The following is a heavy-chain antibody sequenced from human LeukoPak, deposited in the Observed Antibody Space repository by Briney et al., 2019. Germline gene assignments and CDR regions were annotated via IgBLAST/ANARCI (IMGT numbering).Heavy chain of an antibody. V-gene: IGHV3-48*03. CDR3: AELGITMIGGV. CDR1: GFTFSSHG. J-gene: IGHJ6*04. Sequence: GGSLRLSCAAPGFTFSSHGMSWVRQAPGKGLEWVSYISSSGSTIYYADSVKGRFTISRDNAKNSLYLQMNSLRAEDTAVYYCAELGITMIGGVWGKGTTVTISS. CDR2: ISSSGSTI. D-gene: IGHD3-10*02.